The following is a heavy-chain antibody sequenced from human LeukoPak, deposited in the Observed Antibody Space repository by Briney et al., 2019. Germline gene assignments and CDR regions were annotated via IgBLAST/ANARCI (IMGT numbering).Heavy chain of an antibody. V-gene: IGHV1-8*01. D-gene: IGHD2-21*02. Sequence: ASVKVSCKASGYTFTNYDINWLRQATGQGLEWMAWMSPNSGNTGHEQKFQGRLTMTRDISISTAYMELSSLRSEDTAVYYCAFCGGDCGGAFDVWGQGTMVTVSS. CDR2: MSPNSGNT. CDR3: AFCGGDCGGAFDV. CDR1: GYTFTNYD. J-gene: IGHJ3*01.